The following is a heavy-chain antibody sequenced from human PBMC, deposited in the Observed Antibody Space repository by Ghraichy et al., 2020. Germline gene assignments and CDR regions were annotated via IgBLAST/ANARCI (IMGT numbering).Heavy chain of an antibody. CDR2: IYNSVST. CDR1: GGSISSYSDY. J-gene: IGHJ5*02. V-gene: IGHV4-39*01. CDR3: ARNKTGNLSGWSDP. Sequence: LSLTCTVSGGSISSYSDYWGWLRQPPGKGPEWIGSIYNSVSTPYNPSLKSRVTISIDTSKDQFSLRLTSVTAADTAIYYCARNKTGNLSGWSDPWGQGSLVIVSS. D-gene: IGHD1-14*01.